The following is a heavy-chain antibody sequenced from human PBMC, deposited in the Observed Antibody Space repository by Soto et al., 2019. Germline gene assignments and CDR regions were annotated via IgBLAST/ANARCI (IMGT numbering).Heavy chain of an antibody. D-gene: IGHD3-22*01. V-gene: IGHV1-69*13. Sequence: SVKVSCKASGGTFSSYAISWVRQAPGQGLEWMGGIIPIFGTANYAQKFQGRVTITADESTSTAYMELSSLRSEDTAVYYCAREIEDDSSGYHLYCFDYWGQGTLVTVSS. CDR2: IIPIFGTA. CDR1: GGTFSSYA. J-gene: IGHJ4*02. CDR3: AREIEDDSSGYHLYCFDY.